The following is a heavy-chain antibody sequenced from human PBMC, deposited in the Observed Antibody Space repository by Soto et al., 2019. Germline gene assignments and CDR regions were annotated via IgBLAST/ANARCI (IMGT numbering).Heavy chain of an antibody. V-gene: IGHV1-18*01. CDR2: ISAYNGNT. Sequence: QVQLVQSGAEVKKPGASVKVSCKASGYTFTSYGISWVRQAPGQGLEWMGWISAYNGNTNYAQKLKGRVTMTTDTSTSTAYMELSSLRSDDTAVYYCATALPIVVVPAATLFDYWGQGTLVTVSS. CDR3: ATALPIVVVPAATLFDY. D-gene: IGHD2-2*01. CDR1: GYTFTSYG. J-gene: IGHJ4*02.